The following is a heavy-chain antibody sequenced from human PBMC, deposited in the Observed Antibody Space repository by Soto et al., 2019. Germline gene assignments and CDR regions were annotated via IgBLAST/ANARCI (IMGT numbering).Heavy chain of an antibody. CDR1: GGSISSGDYY. Sequence: QVQLQESGPGLVKPSQTLSLTCTVSGGSISSGDYYWSWIRQPPGKGLEWIGYIYYSGSTYYNPSLKCRVTISVDTSKNQFSLKLSSVTAADTAVYYCARGYDYGDQGYYFDYWGQGTLVTVSS. J-gene: IGHJ4*02. CDR3: ARGYDYGDQGYYFDY. CDR2: IYYSGST. V-gene: IGHV4-30-4*01. D-gene: IGHD4-17*01.